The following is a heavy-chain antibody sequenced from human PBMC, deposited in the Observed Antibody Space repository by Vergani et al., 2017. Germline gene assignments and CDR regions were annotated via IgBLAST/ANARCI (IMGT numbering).Heavy chain of an antibody. CDR1: GVSVTDYN. J-gene: IGHJ5*02. D-gene: IGHD6-13*01. Sequence: QAQLQESGPGLVTPSETLSLPCYVFGVSVTDYNCNWIRQAPGKGLELIGSLPTTGSGTHASHNPSLKSRVTISVDTSKSQLSLRLTSVTAADSAFYYCAGDTDSWPRADRWGQGLLVSVSS. CDR3: AGDTDSWPRADR. CDR2: LPTTGSGTHA. V-gene: IGHV4-59*02.